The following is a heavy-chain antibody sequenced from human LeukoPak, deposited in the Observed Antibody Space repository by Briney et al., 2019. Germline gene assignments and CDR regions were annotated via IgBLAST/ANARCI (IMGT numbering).Heavy chain of an antibody. CDR2: IYHSGST. J-gene: IGHJ4*02. CDR3: AGSPILTGYYYFDY. CDR1: GYSISSGYY. Sequence: SETLSLTCTVSGYSISSGYYWGWIRQPPGKGLEWIGSIYHSGSTYYNPSLKSRVTITVDTSKNQFSLKLSSVTAADTAVYYCAGSPILTGYYYFDYWGQGTLVTVSS. V-gene: IGHV4-38-2*02. D-gene: IGHD3-9*01.